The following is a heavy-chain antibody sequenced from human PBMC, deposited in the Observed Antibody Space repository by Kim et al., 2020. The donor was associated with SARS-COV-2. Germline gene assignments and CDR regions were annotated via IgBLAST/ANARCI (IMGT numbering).Heavy chain of an antibody. Sequence: SETLSLTCTVSGGSISSGGYYWSWIRQHPGKGLEWIGYIYYSGSTYYNPSLKSRVTISVDTSKNQFSLKLSSVTAADTAVYYCARSSVVPENWFDPWGQGTLVTVSS. CDR3: ARSSVVPENWFDP. J-gene: IGHJ5*02. CDR1: GGSISSGGYY. V-gene: IGHV4-31*03. CDR2: IYYSGST. D-gene: IGHD2-2*01.